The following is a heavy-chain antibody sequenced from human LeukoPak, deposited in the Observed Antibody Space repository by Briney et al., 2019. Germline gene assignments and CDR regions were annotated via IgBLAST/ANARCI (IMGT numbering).Heavy chain of an antibody. D-gene: IGHD3-22*01. V-gene: IGHV4-39*01. CDR2: IYYSGST. CDR3: VNYYDSSDYQQPNHFDY. CDR1: GGSISSSSYY. J-gene: IGHJ4*02. Sequence: SETLSLTCTVSGGSISSSSYYWGWIRQPPGKGLDWIGSIYYSGSTYYNPSLKSRFTISVDTSKNQFSLKLSSVTAADTAVYYCVNYYDSSDYQQPNHFDYWGQGILVTVSS.